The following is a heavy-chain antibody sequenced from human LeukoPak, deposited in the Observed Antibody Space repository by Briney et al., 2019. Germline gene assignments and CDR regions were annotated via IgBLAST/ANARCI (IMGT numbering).Heavy chain of an antibody. J-gene: IGHJ4*02. Sequence: SETLSLTCTVSGGSISSYYWSWIRQPPGKGLEWIGYIYYSGSTNYNPSLKSRVTISVDTSKNQFSLKLSSVTAADTAVYYCARHKAVASIKDYWGQGTLVTVSS. CDR3: ARHKAVASIKDY. CDR1: GGSISSYY. V-gene: IGHV4-59*08. CDR2: IYYSGST. D-gene: IGHD6-19*01.